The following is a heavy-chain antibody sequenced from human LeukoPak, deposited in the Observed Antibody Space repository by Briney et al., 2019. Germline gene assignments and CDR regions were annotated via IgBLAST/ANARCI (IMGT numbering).Heavy chain of an antibody. V-gene: IGHV3-30*04. CDR1: RFTFTSYA. Sequence: PGGSLRLSCAASRFTFTSYAMHWVRQAPGKGLEWVAVISYDGSNKYYADSVKGRFTISRDNSKNTLYLQMNSLRAEDTAVYYCARDFNSDYFDYWGQGTLVTVSS. CDR3: ARDFNSDYFDY. CDR2: ISYDGSNK. J-gene: IGHJ4*02. D-gene: IGHD4-23*01.